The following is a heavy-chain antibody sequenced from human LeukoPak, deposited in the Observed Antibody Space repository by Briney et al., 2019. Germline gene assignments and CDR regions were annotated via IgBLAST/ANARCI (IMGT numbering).Heavy chain of an antibody. CDR1: GFIFSSYS. D-gene: IGHD3-10*01. V-gene: IGHV3-21*01. CDR3: ATGPMVRGPDY. J-gene: IGHJ4*02. Sequence: SVGSLRLSCDASGFIFSSYSMNWVRQAPGKGLEWVSSISSSSSNKYYADSVKGRFTISRDNSKNSLYLQMNSLRAEDTAVYYCATGPMVRGPDYWGQGTLVTVSS. CDR2: ISSSSSNK.